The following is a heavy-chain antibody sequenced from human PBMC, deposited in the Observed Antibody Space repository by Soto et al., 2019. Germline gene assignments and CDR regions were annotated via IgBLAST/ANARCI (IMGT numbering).Heavy chain of an antibody. CDR3: AKGTYYYGSAPYYFDY. J-gene: IGHJ4*02. V-gene: IGHV3-23*01. CDR2: ISDSGGST. CDR1: GFTFSSYA. Sequence: GGSLRLSCAASGFTFSSYAVSWVRQAPGKGLEWVSGISDSGGSTYYADSVKGRFTISRDNSKNTLYLQMNSLRAEDTAVYYCAKGTYYYGSAPYYFDYWGQGTLVTVSS. D-gene: IGHD3-10*01.